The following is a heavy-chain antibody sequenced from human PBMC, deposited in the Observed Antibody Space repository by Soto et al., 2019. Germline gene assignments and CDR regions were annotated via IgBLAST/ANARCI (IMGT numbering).Heavy chain of an antibody. J-gene: IGHJ4*02. CDR2: IYYSGST. D-gene: IGHD6-13*01. CDR3: ARVASSSWYYFDY. Sequence: PSETLSLTCTVSGGSISSGDYYWSWIRQPPGKGLEWIGYIYYSGSTYYNPSLKSRVTISVDTSKNQFSLKLSSVTAADTAVYYCARVASSSWYYFDYWGQGTLVTVS. V-gene: IGHV4-30-4*01. CDR1: GGSISSGDYY.